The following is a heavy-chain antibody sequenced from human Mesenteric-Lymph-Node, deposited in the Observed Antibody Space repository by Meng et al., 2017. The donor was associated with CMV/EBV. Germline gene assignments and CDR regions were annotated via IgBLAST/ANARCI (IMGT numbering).Heavy chain of an antibody. CDR3: AKDSYSKGDY. V-gene: IGHV3-7*01. J-gene: IGHJ4*02. Sequence: GGSLRLSCAASGFTFSSYWMTWVRQAPGKGLEWLANIKQDGSEKNYVYSVKGRFTISRDNAKNSLYLQMNSLRAEDTAVYYCAKDSYSKGDYWGQGTLVTVSS. D-gene: IGHD4-11*01. CDR1: GFTFSSYW. CDR2: IKQDGSEK.